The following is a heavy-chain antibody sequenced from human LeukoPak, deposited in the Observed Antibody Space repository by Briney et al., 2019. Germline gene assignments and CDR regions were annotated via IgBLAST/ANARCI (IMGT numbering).Heavy chain of an antibody. CDR2: TYYSGST. Sequence: SETLSLTCTVSGGSISSGGYYWIWIRQHPGKGLEWIGYTYYSGSTYYNPSLKSRVTISVDTSKNQLSLNPSSVTAADTAVYYCARDLSDDGSPYTHYGMAVWGQGTTVTVSS. V-gene: IGHV4-31*03. CDR1: GGSISSGGYY. D-gene: IGHD3-16*01. CDR3: ARDLSDDGSPYTHYGMAV. J-gene: IGHJ6*02.